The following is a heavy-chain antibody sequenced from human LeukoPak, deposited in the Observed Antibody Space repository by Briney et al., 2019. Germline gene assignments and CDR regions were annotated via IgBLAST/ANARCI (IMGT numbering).Heavy chain of an antibody. Sequence: NPGGSLRLSCAASGFTFGDHYMSWIRQAPGKGLEWVSYISSSGSTIYYADSVKGRFTISRDNAKNSLYLQMNSLRAENTAVYYCARVWMATISWGQGTLVTVSS. V-gene: IGHV3-11*01. J-gene: IGHJ4*02. CDR2: ISSSGSTI. CDR1: GFTFGDHY. D-gene: IGHD5-24*01. CDR3: ARVWMATIS.